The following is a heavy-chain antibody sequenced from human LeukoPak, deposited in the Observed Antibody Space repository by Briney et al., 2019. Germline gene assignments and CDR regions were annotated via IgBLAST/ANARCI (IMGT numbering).Heavy chain of an antibody. J-gene: IGHJ6*03. CDR1: GFTFSSYS. D-gene: IGHD2-2*01. CDR3: ARDRYCSSTSCYQGWYMDV. CDR2: ISSSSSYI. Sequence: GGSLRLSCAASGFTFSSYSMNWVRQAPGRGLEWVSSISSSSSYIYYADSVEGRFTISRDNAKNSLYLQMNSLRAEDTAVYYCARDRYCSSTSCYQGWYMDVWGKGTTVTVSS. V-gene: IGHV3-21*01.